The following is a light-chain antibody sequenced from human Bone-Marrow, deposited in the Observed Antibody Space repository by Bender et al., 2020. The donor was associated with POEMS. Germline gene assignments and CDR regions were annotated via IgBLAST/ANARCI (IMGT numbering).Light chain of an antibody. V-gene: IGLV2-14*01. CDR1: GSDIGGYNS. CDR2: EGS. CDR3: CSYADSPPV. Sequence: QSALTQPASVSGSPGQSITISCTGTGSDIGGYNSVSWYQQHPGKVPKVIIYEGSKRPSGVSNRFSGSKSDNTASLTISGLRTGDEADYFCCSYADSPPVFGGGTKLTVV. J-gene: IGLJ2*01.